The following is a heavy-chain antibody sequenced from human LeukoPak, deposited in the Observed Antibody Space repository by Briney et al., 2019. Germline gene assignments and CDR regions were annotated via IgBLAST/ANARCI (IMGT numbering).Heavy chain of an antibody. Sequence: GGSLRLSCAASGFTFSSYWMSWVRQAPGKGLEWVANIKQDGSENYYVDSVKGRFTISRDNAKNSLYLQMNSLRAEDTALYYCAIAAVVSPIDYWGQGTLVTVSS. D-gene: IGHD4-23*01. J-gene: IGHJ4*02. V-gene: IGHV3-7*01. CDR3: AIAAVVSPIDY. CDR1: GFTFSSYW. CDR2: IKQDGSEN.